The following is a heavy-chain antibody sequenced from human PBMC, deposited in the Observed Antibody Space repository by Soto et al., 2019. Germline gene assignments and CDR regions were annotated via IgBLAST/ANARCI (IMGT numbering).Heavy chain of an antibody. CDR1: GFTFSNYW. CDR2: IKSDGSST. CDR3: ARGNNGMDV. V-gene: IGHV3-74*01. J-gene: IGHJ6*02. Sequence: EVQLVESGGGLVQPGGSLRLSCAASGFTFSNYWMHWVRQAPGKGLVWVSRIKSDGSSTNYADSVKGRFTSSRDNAKNTLYMQLNSLRDEDTGVYYCARGNNGMDVWGQGTTVTVSS.